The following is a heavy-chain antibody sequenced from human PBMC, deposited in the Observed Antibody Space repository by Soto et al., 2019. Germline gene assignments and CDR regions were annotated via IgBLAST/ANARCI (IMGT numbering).Heavy chain of an antibody. CDR1: GFTFSSYA. CDR3: AKDGGYAYYDSSGYYFGY. Sequence: EVQLLESGGGWVQPGGSLRLSCAASGFTFSSYAMSWVRQAPGKGLEWVSAISGSGGSTYYADSVKGRFTISRDNSKNTLYLQMNSLRAEDTAVYYCAKDGGYAYYDSSGYYFGYWGQGTLVTVSS. CDR2: ISGSGGST. D-gene: IGHD3-22*01. V-gene: IGHV3-23*01. J-gene: IGHJ4*02.